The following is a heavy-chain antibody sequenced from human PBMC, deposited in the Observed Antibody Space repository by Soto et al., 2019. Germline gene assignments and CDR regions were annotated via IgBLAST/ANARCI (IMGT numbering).Heavy chain of an antibody. V-gene: IGHV3-23*01. CDR3: AKMGVGSHREAAFDI. J-gene: IGHJ3*02. CDR2: IIAGGGDT. Sequence: PGGSLRLSCAASGFTFSHYAMSWVRQAPGKGLEWVSTIIAGGGDTYYAESVKGRFTISRDNSRNTLYMQMNSLRAEDTAVYYCAKMGVGSHREAAFDIWGQGKMLTVSS. D-gene: IGHD2-8*01. CDR1: GFTFSHYA.